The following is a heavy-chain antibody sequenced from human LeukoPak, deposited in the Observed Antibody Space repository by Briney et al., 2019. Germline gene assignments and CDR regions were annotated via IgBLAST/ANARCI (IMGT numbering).Heavy chain of an antibody. CDR3: ASQSFLAVAGSRLDDY. CDR2: ISSSSTTI. CDR1: GFTFRSYS. J-gene: IGHJ4*02. D-gene: IGHD6-19*01. V-gene: IGHV3-48*01. Sequence: PGGSLRVSCAVSGFTFRSYSMNWVRQAPGKGLEWVSYISSSSTTIYYADSVKGRFTVSRDNAKNSLYLQMNNLKVEDTAVYYCASQSFLAVAGSRLDDYWGQGTLVTVSS.